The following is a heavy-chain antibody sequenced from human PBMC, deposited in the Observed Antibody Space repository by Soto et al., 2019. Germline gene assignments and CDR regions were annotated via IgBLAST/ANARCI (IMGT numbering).Heavy chain of an antibody. J-gene: IGHJ2*01. D-gene: IGHD5-18*01. Sequence: GGSLRLSCAASGFTFSGYAMSWVRQAPGKGLEWVSAISGSGGSTYYADSVKGRFTISRDNSKNTLYLQMNSLRAEDTAVYYCAKDQEQLWSFDLWGRGTLVTVSS. CDR1: GFTFSGYA. V-gene: IGHV3-23*01. CDR3: AKDQEQLWSFDL. CDR2: ISGSGGST.